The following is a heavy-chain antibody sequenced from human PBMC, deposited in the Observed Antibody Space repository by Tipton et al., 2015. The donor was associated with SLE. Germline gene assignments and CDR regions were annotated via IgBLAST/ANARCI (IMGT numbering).Heavy chain of an antibody. CDR3: AGLRVTSDAFDI. J-gene: IGHJ3*02. CDR2: IYYSGST. V-gene: IGHV4-59*01. Sequence: TLSLTCTVSGGSISSYYWSWIRQPPGRGLEWIGYIYYSGSTNYNPPLKSRVTISVDTSKNQFSLKLSSVTAADTAVYYCAGLRVTSDAFDIWGQGTMVTVSS. CDR1: GGSISSYY. D-gene: IGHD2-21*02.